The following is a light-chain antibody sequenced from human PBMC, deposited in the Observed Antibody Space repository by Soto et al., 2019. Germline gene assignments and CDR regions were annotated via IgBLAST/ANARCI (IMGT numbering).Light chain of an antibody. V-gene: IGKV1-9*01. CDR1: QGISSF. Sequence: IQLTQSPSSLSASVGDRVTITCRASQGISSFLAWYQQKPGKAPKLLIYAASTLPSGVPSRFSGSGSGTDFTLTIGSLQPEDFATYYCQQLTSPPYTCGQGTVLEIK. CDR3: QQLTSPPYT. CDR2: AAS. J-gene: IGKJ2*01.